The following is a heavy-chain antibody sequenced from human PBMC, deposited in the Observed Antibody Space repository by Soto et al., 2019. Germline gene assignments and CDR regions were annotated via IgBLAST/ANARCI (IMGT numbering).Heavy chain of an antibody. V-gene: IGHV4-59*01. CDR2: LYYGRSA. D-gene: IGHD3-3*02. CDR3: ARRSMAEVPEY. Sequence: QVQLQESGPGLVKPSETLSLTCAVSGDSISSYYCMWIRQPPGQGLESIGYLYYGRSANYNPSLKSRVTMSVDTSTNQGSLKLSSLTAADTAVYYCARRSMAEVPEYWGQGTLVTVSS. CDR1: GDSISSYY. J-gene: IGHJ4*02.